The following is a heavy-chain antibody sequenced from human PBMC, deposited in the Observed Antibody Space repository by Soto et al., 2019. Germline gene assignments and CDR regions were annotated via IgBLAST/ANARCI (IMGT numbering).Heavy chain of an antibody. CDR3: ARLRAAVESIYFGY. Sequence: QLQLQESGPGLVKPSETLSLTCTVSGGSISSSSYYWGWIRQPPGKGLEWIGSIYYSGSTYYDPSCTSRVTISVYTSKNQFSLKLSSVTAPDTAVYYCARLRAAVESIYFGYWRQGTLVTVCS. CDR2: IYYSGST. D-gene: IGHD6-13*01. J-gene: IGHJ4*02. V-gene: IGHV4-39*01. CDR1: GGSISSSSYY.